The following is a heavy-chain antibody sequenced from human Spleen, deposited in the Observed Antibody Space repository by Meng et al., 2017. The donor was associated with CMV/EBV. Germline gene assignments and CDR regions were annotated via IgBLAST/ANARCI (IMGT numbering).Heavy chain of an antibody. V-gene: IGHV3-30-3*01. CDR3: SRGRELWLPAEGYWFDP. Sequence: LSLTCTVSGGSISSSNWWSWVRQAPGKGLEWLSLLSNDGNNKYYADSVKGRFNISRDNSKNTLYLLMHSLRAEDTAVYYCSRGRELWLPAEGYWFDPWGQGTLVTVSS. CDR2: LSNDGNNK. J-gene: IGHJ5*02. D-gene: IGHD6-19*01. CDR1: GGSISSSN.